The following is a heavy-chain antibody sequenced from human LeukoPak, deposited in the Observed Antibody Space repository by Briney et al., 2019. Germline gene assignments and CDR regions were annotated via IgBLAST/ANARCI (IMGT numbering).Heavy chain of an antibody. Sequence: SETLSLTRTVSGGSISSSSYYWGWIRQPPGKGLEWIGSIYYSGSTYYNPSLKSRVTISVDTSKNQFSLKLSSVTAADTAVYYCARLRRGYSYGTFDYWGQGTLVTVSS. V-gene: IGHV4-39*01. CDR3: ARLRRGYSYGTFDY. CDR2: IYYSGST. CDR1: GGSISSSSYY. D-gene: IGHD5-18*01. J-gene: IGHJ4*02.